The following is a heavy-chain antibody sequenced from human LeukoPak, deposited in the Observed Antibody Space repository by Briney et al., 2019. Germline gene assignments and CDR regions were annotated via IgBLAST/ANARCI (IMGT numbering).Heavy chain of an antibody. CDR2: INDDGSST. CDR3: ARGRGYNYGYSDY. Sequence: PGGSLRLSCAASGFTFSSYWMHWVRQAPGKGLEWVSRINDDGSSTSYADSVKGRFTISRDNAKNTLYLQMNSLRAEDTAVYYCARGRGYNYGYSDYWGQGTLVTVSS. V-gene: IGHV3-74*01. CDR1: GFTFSSYW. J-gene: IGHJ4*02. D-gene: IGHD5-18*01.